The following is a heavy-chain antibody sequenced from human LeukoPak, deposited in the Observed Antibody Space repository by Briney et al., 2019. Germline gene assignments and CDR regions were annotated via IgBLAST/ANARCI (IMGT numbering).Heavy chain of an antibody. V-gene: IGHV3-43*02. J-gene: IGHJ5*02. CDR1: GFTFDDYA. CDR2: ISGDGGST. CDR3: AREAHCSSTSCYSVGFDP. D-gene: IGHD2-2*01. Sequence: GGSLRLSCAASGFTFDDYAMHWVRQAPGKGLEWVSLISGDGGSTYYADSVKGRFTISRDNAKNSLYLQMNSLRAEDTAVYYCAREAHCSSTSCYSVGFDPWGQGTLVTVSS.